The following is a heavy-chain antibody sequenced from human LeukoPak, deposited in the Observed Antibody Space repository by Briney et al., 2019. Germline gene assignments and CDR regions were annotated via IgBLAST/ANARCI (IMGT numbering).Heavy chain of an antibody. CDR3: ARFATSTVTTFTYYYYGMDV. CDR1: GFTFSDYY. Sequence: PGGSLRLSCAASGFTFSDYYMSWIRQAPGKGLEWVSYISSSGSTIYYAGSVKGRFTISRDNAKNSLYLQMNSLRAEDTAVYYCARFATSTVTTFTYYYYGMDVWGQGTTVTVSS. CDR2: ISSSGSTI. D-gene: IGHD4-17*01. J-gene: IGHJ6*02. V-gene: IGHV3-11*01.